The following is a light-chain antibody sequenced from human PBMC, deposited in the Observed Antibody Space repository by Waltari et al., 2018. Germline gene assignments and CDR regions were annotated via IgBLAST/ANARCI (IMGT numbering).Light chain of an antibody. CDR3: QQYSSSPVT. V-gene: IGKV3-20*01. CDR1: QSVSNNY. Sequence: EIVLTQSPGHLSLSPGERATLPCRASQSVSNNYLAWYQQKPGQAPRLLIYGASSRATGIPDRFSGSGSGTDFTLTISRLEPEDFAVYYCQQYSSSPVTFGPGTKVDIK. J-gene: IGKJ3*01. CDR2: GAS.